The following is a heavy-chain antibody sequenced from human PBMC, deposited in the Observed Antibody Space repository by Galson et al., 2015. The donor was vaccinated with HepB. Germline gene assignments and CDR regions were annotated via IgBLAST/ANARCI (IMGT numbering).Heavy chain of an antibody. D-gene: IGHD4-23*01. CDR1: GFDFLPHR. CDR3: ARPQPTVVSPADTFDV. CDR2: IFPDASTS. J-gene: IGHJ3*01. Sequence: QSGAEVKKPGESLEIARQCSGFDFLPHRRAWVRQMPAKGLEWMEFIFPDASTSIYSLSFHGQVTISVDKSISPAYLHRNPLKTSDTAVYYCARPQPTVVSPADTFDVWGQGTLVTVSS. V-gene: IGHV5-51*03.